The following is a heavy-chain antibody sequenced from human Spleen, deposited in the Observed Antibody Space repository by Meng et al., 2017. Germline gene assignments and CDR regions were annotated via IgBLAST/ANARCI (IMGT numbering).Heavy chain of an antibody. CDR1: GFTFSSYA. CDR2: ISYDGSNK. J-gene: IGHJ6*02. CDR3: ARDPGYDFWSGYYNNYYYGMDV. Sequence: GESLKISCAASGFTFSSYAMHWVRQAPGKGLEWVAVISYDGSNKYYADSVKGRFTISRDNSKNTLYLQMNSLRAEDTAVYYCARDPGYDFWSGYYNNYYYGMDVWGQGTTVTVSS. V-gene: IGHV3-30*01. D-gene: IGHD3-3*01.